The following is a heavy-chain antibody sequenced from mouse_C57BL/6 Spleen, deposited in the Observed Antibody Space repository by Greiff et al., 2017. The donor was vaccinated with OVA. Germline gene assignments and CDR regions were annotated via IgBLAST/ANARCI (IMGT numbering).Heavy chain of an antibody. CDR3: TLYGNYLYYFGY. J-gene: IGHJ2*01. D-gene: IGHD2-1*01. V-gene: IGHV14-1*01. CDR1: GFNIKDYY. Sequence: EVQLQQSGAELVRPGASVKLSCTASGFNIKDYYMHWVKQRPEQGLEWIGRIDPEDGDTEYAPKFQGKATMTADTSSNTAYLQLSSLTSEDTAVYYCTLYGNYLYYFGYWGQGTTLTVSS. CDR2: IDPEDGDT.